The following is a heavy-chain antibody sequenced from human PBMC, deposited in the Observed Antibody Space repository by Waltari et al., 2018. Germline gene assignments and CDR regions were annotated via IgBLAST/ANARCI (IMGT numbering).Heavy chain of an antibody. V-gene: IGHV3-48*01. CDR1: GFTFITYG. Sequence: EAQLVESGGGLVQPGGSLRLSCAASGFTFITYGMNWVRQAPGKGLEWVSHIRGSGSPTYYADSVKGRFTISRDNAMNSLYLQMNSLRAEDTAVYYCAPLGASSLTLTAWGQGTLVTVSS. D-gene: IGHD1-26*01. CDR2: IRGSGSPT. CDR3: APLGASSLTLTA. J-gene: IGHJ4*02.